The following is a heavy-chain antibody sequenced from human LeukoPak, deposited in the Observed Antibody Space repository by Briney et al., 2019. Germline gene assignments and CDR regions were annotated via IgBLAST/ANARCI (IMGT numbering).Heavy chain of an antibody. V-gene: IGHV4-59*08. J-gene: IGHJ6*02. D-gene: IGHD6-19*01. Sequence: SETLSLTCTVSGGSFSSYYWSWIRQPPGKGLEWFGYIYLSGTTNYNPSLKSRVTISVDMSKNQFSLKLSSVTAADSAVYYCARFGTSSGWLPYYYYGMDVWGQGTTVTVSS. CDR2: IYLSGTT. CDR3: ARFGTSSGWLPYYYYGMDV. CDR1: GGSFSSYY.